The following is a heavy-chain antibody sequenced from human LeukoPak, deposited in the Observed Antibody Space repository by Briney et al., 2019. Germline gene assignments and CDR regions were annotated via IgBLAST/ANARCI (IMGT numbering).Heavy chain of an antibody. Sequence: GGSLRLSCIASGFTFRSYAMSWVRQAPGKGLEWVSAISSSGGSTYNADSVKGRFTISRDNSKNTLYLQMNSLRAEDTAVYYCAKDRGILQGRFDPWGQGTLVTVSS. D-gene: IGHD2-15*01. CDR3: AKDRGILQGRFDP. J-gene: IGHJ5*02. CDR1: GFTFRSYA. CDR2: ISSSGGST. V-gene: IGHV3-23*01.